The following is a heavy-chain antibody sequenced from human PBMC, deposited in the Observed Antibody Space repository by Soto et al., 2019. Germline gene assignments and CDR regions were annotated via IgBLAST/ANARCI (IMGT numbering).Heavy chain of an antibody. CDR1: GGSISSSY. Sequence: QVQLQESGPGLVKPSETLSLTCTVSGGSISSSYWSWIRQPPGKGLEWIGYIVYSGSTNYNPSLKSRVTISVDTSKNQFSLKLSSVTAADTAVYYCARLYGLDAFDFWGQGTMVTVSS. CDR3: ARLYGLDAFDF. CDR2: IVYSGST. D-gene: IGHD3-16*02. J-gene: IGHJ3*01. V-gene: IGHV4-59*08.